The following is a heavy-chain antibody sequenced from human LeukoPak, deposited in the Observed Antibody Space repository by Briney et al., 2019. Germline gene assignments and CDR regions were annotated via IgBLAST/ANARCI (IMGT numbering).Heavy chain of an antibody. J-gene: IGHJ4*02. CDR2: INHSGST. V-gene: IGHV4-39*02. Sequence: PSETLSLTCTVSGVSIGSNNNYWAWIRQPPGKGLEWIGSINHSGSTYYSPSLKSRATTFVDTSNNQFSLELTSVTAADTAVYYCAKEFRGSGGWTPFGHWGQGTPVTASS. D-gene: IGHD6-19*01. CDR3: AKEFRGSGGWTPFGH. CDR1: GVSIGSNNNY.